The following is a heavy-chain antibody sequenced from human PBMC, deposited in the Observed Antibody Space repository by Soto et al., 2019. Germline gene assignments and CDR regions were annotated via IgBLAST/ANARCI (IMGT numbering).Heavy chain of an antibody. V-gene: IGHV3-30*18. CDR1: GFTFSSYG. D-gene: IGHD3-9*01. CDR2: ISYDGSNK. CDR3: AKSLRYFDWLSSGGMAV. J-gene: IGHJ6*02. Sequence: GGSLRLSCAASGFTFSSYGMHWVRQAPGKGLEWVAVISYDGSNKYYADSVKGRFTISRDNSKNTLYLQMNSLRAEDTAVYYCAKSLRYFDWLSSGGMAVWGQGTTVTVSS.